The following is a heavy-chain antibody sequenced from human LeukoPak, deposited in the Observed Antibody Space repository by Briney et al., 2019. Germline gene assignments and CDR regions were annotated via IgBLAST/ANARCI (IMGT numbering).Heavy chain of an antibody. CDR2: INWNGGST. V-gene: IGHV3-20*04. D-gene: IGHD3-10*01. Sequence: GGSLRLSCAASGFTFDDYGMSWVRQAPGKGLEWVSGINWNGGSTGYADSVKGRFTISRDNAKNSLYLQMNSLRAEDTALYYCARVYGNYYGSGSSCDYWGQGTLVTVSS. CDR3: ARVYGNYYGSGSSCDY. J-gene: IGHJ4*02. CDR1: GFTFDDYG.